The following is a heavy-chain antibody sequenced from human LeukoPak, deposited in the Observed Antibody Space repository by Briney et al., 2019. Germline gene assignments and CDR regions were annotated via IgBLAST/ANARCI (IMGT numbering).Heavy chain of an antibody. CDR2: ISSSSSYI. V-gene: IGHV3-21*01. J-gene: IGHJ4*02. Sequence: PGGSLRLSCAASGFTFSSYSMNWVRQAPGKGLEWVSSISSSSSYIYYADSVKGRFTISRDNAKNSLYLQMNSLRAEDTAVYYCERDLGYYYDSSGPWGQGTLVTVSS. CDR3: ERDLGYYYDSSGP. D-gene: IGHD3-22*01. CDR1: GFTFSSYS.